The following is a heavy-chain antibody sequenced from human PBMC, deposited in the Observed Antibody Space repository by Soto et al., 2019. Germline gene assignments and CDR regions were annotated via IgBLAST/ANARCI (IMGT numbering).Heavy chain of an antibody. Sequence: QVQLVQSGAEMKKPGASVKVSCKASGYTFTSYAMHCVRQAPGQRLEWMGWINAGNGNTKYSQKFQGRVTITRDTSASTAYMELSSLRSEDTAVYYCARVSGGGDGDYWGQGTLVTVSS. CDR2: INAGNGNT. CDR1: GYTFTSYA. V-gene: IGHV1-3*01. J-gene: IGHJ4*02. CDR3: ARVSGGGDGDY. D-gene: IGHD2-21*02.